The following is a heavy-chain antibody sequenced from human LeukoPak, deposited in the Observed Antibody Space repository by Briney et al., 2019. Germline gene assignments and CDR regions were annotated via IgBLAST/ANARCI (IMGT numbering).Heavy chain of an antibody. Sequence: GGSLRLSCAASGFTFSDYYMSWIRQAPGKGLEWVAFIRYDGSNKYYADSVKGRFTISRDNSKNTLYLQMNSLRAEDTAVYYCAKAGRGGQLGYYYYYMDVWGKGTTVTVSS. J-gene: IGHJ6*03. D-gene: IGHD6-6*01. CDR3: AKAGRGGQLGYYYYYMDV. CDR1: GFTFSDYY. V-gene: IGHV3-30*02. CDR2: IRYDGSNK.